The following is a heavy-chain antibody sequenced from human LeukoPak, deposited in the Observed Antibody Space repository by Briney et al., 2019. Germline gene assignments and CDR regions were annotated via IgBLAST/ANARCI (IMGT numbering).Heavy chain of an antibody. CDR2: ISWASGNL. J-gene: IGHJ3*01. Sequence: GGSLRLSCAASGFTISSYAMSWVRQAPGKGLEWVSGISWASGNLAYADSVKGRFTVSRDNAKNSLYLQMNSLRSEDMALYYCAKDRQKGSSLTAAGDAFDVWGHGTMVIVSS. CDR3: AKDRQKGSSLTAAGDAFDV. D-gene: IGHD6-13*01. CDR1: GFTISSYA. V-gene: IGHV3-9*03.